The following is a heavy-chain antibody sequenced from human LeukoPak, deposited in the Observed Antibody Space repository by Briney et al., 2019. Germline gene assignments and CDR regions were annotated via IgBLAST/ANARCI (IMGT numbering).Heavy chain of an antibody. CDR3: ARAPIAARLGFLLSMAYFDY. J-gene: IGHJ4*02. V-gene: IGHV1-2*02. D-gene: IGHD6-6*01. CDR1: GFTFTGYY. Sequence: AASVKVSCKASGFTFTGYYFHWVRQAPGQGLEWVGWINPNNGGTNYAQKFQGRVTITRDTSISTAYMEMSSLRSDDTAVYYCARAPIAARLGFLLSMAYFDYWGQGTLVTVSS. CDR2: INPNNGGT.